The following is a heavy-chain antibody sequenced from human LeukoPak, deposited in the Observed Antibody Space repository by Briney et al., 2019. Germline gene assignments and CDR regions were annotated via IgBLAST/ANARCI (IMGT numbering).Heavy chain of an antibody. J-gene: IGHJ3*02. Sequence: SETLSLTCAVYGGSFSGYYWSWIRQPPGKGLEWIGEINHSGSTNYNPSLKSRVTISVDTSKNQFSLKLSSVTAADTAVYYCARNTVTTGGYAFDIWGQGTMVTVSS. CDR1: GGSFSGYY. CDR2: INHSGST. CDR3: ARNTVTTGGYAFDI. D-gene: IGHD4-17*01. V-gene: IGHV4-34*01.